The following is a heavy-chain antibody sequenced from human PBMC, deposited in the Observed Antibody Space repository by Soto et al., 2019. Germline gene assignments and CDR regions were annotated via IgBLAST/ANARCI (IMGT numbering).Heavy chain of an antibody. CDR3: ARDLTSVRGS. V-gene: IGHV1-69*01. Sequence: QVQMVQSGAEVKKPGSSARVSCKVSGGTFSRHSISWVRQAPGQGLEWMGGIIPIFDATQYAQKFQGRLTITEDESTTTFHMDLSVLRPDDTAIWYCARDLTSVRGSWGQGNLVTVP. CDR2: IIPIFDAT. CDR1: GGTFSRHS. J-gene: IGHJ4*02.